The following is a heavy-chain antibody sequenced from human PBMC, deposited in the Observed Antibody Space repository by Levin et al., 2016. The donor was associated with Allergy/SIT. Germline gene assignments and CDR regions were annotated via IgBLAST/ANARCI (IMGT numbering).Heavy chain of an antibody. D-gene: IGHD6-19*01. CDR3: ASEGWGGWYDY. J-gene: IGHJ4*02. CDR1: GFTFSSYG. Sequence: GESLKISCAASGFTFSSYGMHWVRQAPGKGLEWVALISYDGGSNYYADSVKGRFTISRDNSKNTLYLQMGSLRAEDMAVYYCASEGWGGWYDYWGQGTLVTVSS. V-gene: IGHV3-30*03. CDR2: ISYDGGSN.